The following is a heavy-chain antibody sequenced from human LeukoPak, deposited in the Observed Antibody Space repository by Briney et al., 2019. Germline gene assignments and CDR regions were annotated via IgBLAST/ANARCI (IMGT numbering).Heavy chain of an antibody. V-gene: IGHV3-73*01. J-gene: IGHJ4*02. CDR3: TTLPPVMITFGGVINY. CDR2: IRSKANSYAT. Sequence: GGSLTLSCTASRFTFSGSAMHWVRQASGKGLEWVGRIRSKANSYATAYAASVKDRFTISRDDSKNTLYLQMNSLKTEDTAAYYCTTLPPVMITFGGVINYWGQGTLVTVSS. D-gene: IGHD3-16*01. CDR1: RFTFSGSA.